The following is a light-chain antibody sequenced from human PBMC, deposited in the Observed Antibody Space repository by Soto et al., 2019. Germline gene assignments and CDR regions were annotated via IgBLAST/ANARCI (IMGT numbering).Light chain of an antibody. CDR3: QQYNNWTPRYT. V-gene: IGKV3-15*01. CDR2: GAS. CDR1: QSVSSN. J-gene: IGKJ2*01. Sequence: EIVMTQSPATLSVSPGKRATLSCRASQSVSSNLAWYQQKPGQAPRLLIYGASTRATGIPARFSGSGSGTEFTLTISSLQSEDFAVYYCQQYNNWTPRYTFGQGTKLEIK.